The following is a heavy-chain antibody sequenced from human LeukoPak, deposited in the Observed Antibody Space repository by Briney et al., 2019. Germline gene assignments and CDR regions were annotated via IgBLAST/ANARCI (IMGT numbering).Heavy chain of an antibody. D-gene: IGHD4-11*01. CDR1: GFTFSSYS. Sequence: PGGSLRLSCAASGFTFSSYSMNWVRQAPGKGLEWVSYLSSSSGYRYYADSVKGRFTVSRDNAKNSLYLQMNSLTVEDTAVYYCARGNTVKAKNDAFDIWGQGTMVTVSS. V-gene: IGHV3-21*04. J-gene: IGHJ3*02. CDR2: LSSSSGYR. CDR3: ARGNTVKAKNDAFDI.